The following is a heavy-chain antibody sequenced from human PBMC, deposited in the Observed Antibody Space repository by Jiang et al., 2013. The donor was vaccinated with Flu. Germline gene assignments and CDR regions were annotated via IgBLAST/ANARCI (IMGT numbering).Heavy chain of an antibody. D-gene: IGHD5-18*01. Sequence: VQLLESGGGLVKPGGSLILSCAASGFIFSDYYMNWIRQAPGKGLEWVSYISSSGSSIYYTDSVKGRFTISRDNAKKSVYLQMNGLRAEDTAVYYCARFSYGDWNFDSWAREPWSPSPQ. CDR3: ARFSYGDWNFDS. CDR1: GFIFSDYY. J-gene: IGHJ4*02. V-gene: IGHV3-11*01. CDR2: ISSSGSSI.